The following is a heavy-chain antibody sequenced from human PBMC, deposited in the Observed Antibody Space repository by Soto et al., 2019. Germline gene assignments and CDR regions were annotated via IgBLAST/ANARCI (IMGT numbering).Heavy chain of an antibody. CDR1: ASSIRSHYY. Sequence: SETLSLTCAVSASSIRSHYYWGWIRQPPGKGLEWIGSIYQSGSTFYNPSLKSRVTISLDTSKNQFSLRLTSVTAADTAIYYCARQLPVGATSWFDPWGQGTLVTVSS. D-gene: IGHD1-26*01. J-gene: IGHJ5*02. CDR2: IYQSGST. V-gene: IGHV4-38-2*01. CDR3: ARQLPVGATSWFDP.